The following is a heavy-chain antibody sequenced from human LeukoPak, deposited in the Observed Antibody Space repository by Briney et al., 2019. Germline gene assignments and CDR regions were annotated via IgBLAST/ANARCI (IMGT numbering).Heavy chain of an antibody. V-gene: IGHV3-9*01. CDR3: AKAFFAPLEPSYFDY. Sequence: GRSLRLSCAASGFTFDDYAMHWVRQAPGKGLEWVSGISWNSGSISYADSVKGRFTISRDNAKNSLYLQMNSLRAEDTALYYCAKAFFAPLEPSYFDYWGQGTLVTVSS. D-gene: IGHD2/OR15-2a*01. J-gene: IGHJ4*02. CDR2: ISWNSGSI. CDR1: GFTFDDYA.